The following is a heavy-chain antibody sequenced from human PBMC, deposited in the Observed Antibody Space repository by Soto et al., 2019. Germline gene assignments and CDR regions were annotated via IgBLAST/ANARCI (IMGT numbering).Heavy chain of an antibody. CDR1: GFTFSMYS. V-gene: IGHV3-64D*06. J-gene: IGHJ4*02. CDR2: ISDDGRRT. Sequence: GGSLRLSCSASGFTFSMYSMHWIRQAPGKGLEYVSAISDDGRRTYYADSVKGRYTISRDNSNNAVFLQMSSLRPDDTAVYYCVKLAEYGVDEGWGLGTLVTVSS. CDR3: VKLAEYGVDEG. D-gene: IGHD4-17*01.